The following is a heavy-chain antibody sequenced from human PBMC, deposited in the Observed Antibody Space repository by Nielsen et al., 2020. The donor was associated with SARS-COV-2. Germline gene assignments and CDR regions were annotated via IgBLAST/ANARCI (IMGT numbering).Heavy chain of an antibody. CDR3: ARVEYSGYDTYRFDS. Sequence: SETLSLTCTVSGGSISSYYWSWIRQPPGKGLEWIGYIYYSGSTNYNPSLKSRVTISVDTSKNQFSLKLSSVTAADTAVYYCARVEYSGYDTYRFDSWGQGTLVTVPS. V-gene: IGHV4-59*01. D-gene: IGHD5-12*01. CDR1: GGSISSYY. CDR2: IYYSGST. J-gene: IGHJ4*02.